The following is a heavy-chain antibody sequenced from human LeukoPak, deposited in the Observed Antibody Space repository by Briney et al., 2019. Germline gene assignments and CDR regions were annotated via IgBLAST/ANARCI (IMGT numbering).Heavy chain of an antibody. D-gene: IGHD1-26*01. J-gene: IGHJ4*02. CDR2: IYYSGST. CDR1: GGSMSDYY. V-gene: IGHV4-59*08. CDR3: ARHRGDSGSYFASYYFDY. Sequence: NPSETLSLTCTVSGGSMSDYYWSWIRQPPGKGLEWIGTIYYSGSTDYNPSLKSRVTISVDTSKNQFSLKPSSVTAADTAVYYCARHRGDSGSYFASYYFDYWGQGTLVTVSS.